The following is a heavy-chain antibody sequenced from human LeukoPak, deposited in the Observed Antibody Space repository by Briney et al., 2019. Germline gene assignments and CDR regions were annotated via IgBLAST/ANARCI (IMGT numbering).Heavy chain of an antibody. D-gene: IGHD3-16*01. Sequence: GGSLRLSCAASGFTFSNNWMSWVRQAPGKGLEWVANIKQDGSEKYYVDSVKGRITISRDNAKNSLYLQMNSLRAEDTAVYYCARGGGVHAHWGQGTLVTVSS. J-gene: IGHJ4*02. CDR3: ARGGGVHAH. CDR1: GFTFSNNW. CDR2: IKQDGSEK. V-gene: IGHV3-7*01.